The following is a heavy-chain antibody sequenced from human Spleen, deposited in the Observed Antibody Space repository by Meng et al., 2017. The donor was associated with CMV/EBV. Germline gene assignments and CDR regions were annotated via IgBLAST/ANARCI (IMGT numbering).Heavy chain of an antibody. CDR1: VGSFNGYY. V-gene: IGHV4-34*01. CDR2: INHGGST. Sequence: SETLSLTCAVYVGSFNGYYWSWIRQPPGKGLEWIGEINHGGSTNYNPSLKSRVAISVDTSKNQFSLKLSSVTVADTAVYYCARGLGAHYYGSIFAHGGLDVWDQGTTVTVSS. CDR3: ARGLGAHYYGSIFAHGGLDV. J-gene: IGHJ6*02. D-gene: IGHD3-10*01.